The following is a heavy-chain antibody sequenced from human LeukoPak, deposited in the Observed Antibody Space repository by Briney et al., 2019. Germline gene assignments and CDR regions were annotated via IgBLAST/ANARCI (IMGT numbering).Heavy chain of an antibody. Sequence: GGSLRLSCAASGFTFTTYPMDWVRQAPGKGLEWVTLISTDDNNKAYADSVKVRFTISRDNSKNTLFLQMTSLSTENTAMYYCATRALPIGFLELIRPGNYFSNYMGVWGKGTMVIVSS. CDR3: ATRALPIGFLELIRPGNYFSNYMGV. CDR1: GFTFTTYP. D-gene: IGHD3-3*02. J-gene: IGHJ6*03. CDR2: ISTDDNNK. V-gene: IGHV3-30*04.